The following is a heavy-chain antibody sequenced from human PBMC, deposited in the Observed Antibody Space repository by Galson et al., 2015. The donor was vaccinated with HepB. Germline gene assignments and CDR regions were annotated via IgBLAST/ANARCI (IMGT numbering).Heavy chain of an antibody. CDR1: GFPFSTYT. CDR3: AKDRNSTSPGTYGMDV. V-gene: IGHV3-23*01. J-gene: IGHJ6*02. D-gene: IGHD6-6*01. Sequence: SLRLSCAVSGFPFSTYTMSWVRQAPGKGLEWVSAISGSGGTTYYADSVRGRFTISRDNTKRTLYLQMNRLRGEDTALYYCAKDRNSTSPGTYGMDVWGQGTTVTVFS. CDR2: ISGSGGTT.